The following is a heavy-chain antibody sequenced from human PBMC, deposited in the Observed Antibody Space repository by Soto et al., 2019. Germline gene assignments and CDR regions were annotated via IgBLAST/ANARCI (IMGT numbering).Heavy chain of an antibody. J-gene: IGHJ4*02. Sequence: ASVKVSCKASGYTFTNYGIGWVRQAPGQGLEWMGWINPDNGNTYYGRKVQGRITMTTDTSTTPAYMELRSLRSADTAVYYCTRERSRARNNWVAVDSCRQGTLVTVSS. D-gene: IGHD3-16*01. V-gene: IGHV1-18*04. CDR1: GYTFTNYG. CDR3: TRERSRARNNWVAVDS. CDR2: INPDNGNT.